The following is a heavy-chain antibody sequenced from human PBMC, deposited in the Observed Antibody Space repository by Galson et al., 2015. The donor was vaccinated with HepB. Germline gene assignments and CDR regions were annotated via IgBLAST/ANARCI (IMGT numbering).Heavy chain of an antibody. J-gene: IGHJ4*02. V-gene: IGHV1-3*01. CDR2: INAGNGNT. Sequence: SVKVSCKASGYTFTSYAMHWVRQAPGQRLEWMGWINAGNGNTKYSQKFQGRVTITRDTSASTAYMELSSLRSEDTAVYYCATSHGYSGSAPSSVEWDYWGQGTLVTVSS. CDR3: ATSHGYSGSAPSSVEWDY. CDR1: GYTFTSYA. D-gene: IGHD5-12*01.